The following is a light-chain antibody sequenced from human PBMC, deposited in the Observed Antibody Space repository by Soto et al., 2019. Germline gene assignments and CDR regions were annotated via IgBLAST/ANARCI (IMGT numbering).Light chain of an antibody. CDR3: SSYAGSYIRV. V-gene: IGLV2-8*01. J-gene: IGLJ2*01. CDR1: SSDVGGYNY. CDR2: EVS. Sequence: QSALTQPPSASGSPGQSVTISCTGTSSDVGGYNYVSWYQQHPGKAPKLMIYEVSKRPSGVPDRFSGSKSGNTASLTVSGLQDEDEADYYCSSYAGSYIRVFGGGTKLTVL.